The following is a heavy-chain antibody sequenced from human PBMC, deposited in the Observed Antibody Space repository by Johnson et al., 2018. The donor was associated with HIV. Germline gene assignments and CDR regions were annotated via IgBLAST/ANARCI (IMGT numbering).Heavy chain of an antibody. CDR2: ISYDGSNK. V-gene: IGHV3-30*04. D-gene: IGHD3-16*02. CDR1: GFIFSSYA. J-gene: IGHJ3*02. Sequence: QVQLVESGGTVVQPGRSLRLSCAASGFIFSSYAMHWVRQAPGKGLEWVAVISYDGSNKYYADSVKGRFTISRDNSKNSLYLQMNSLRTEDTALYYCAKGSLVGPNDAFDIWGQGTMVTVSS. CDR3: AKGSLVGPNDAFDI.